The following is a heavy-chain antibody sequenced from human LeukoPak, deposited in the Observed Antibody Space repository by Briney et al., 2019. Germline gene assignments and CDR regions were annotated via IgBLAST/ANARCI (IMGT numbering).Heavy chain of an antibody. CDR3: AKGIGYDWNYDYFDC. Sequence: GGSLRLSCAASGFTFSNYAMNWVRQAPGKGLEWVSGISGGGAYTYYADSVKGRFTISRDNSKTTLYLQMNSLRAEDTAVYYCAKGIGYDWNYDYFDCWGQGTPVTVSS. CDR2: ISGGGAYT. CDR1: GFTFSNYA. J-gene: IGHJ4*02. V-gene: IGHV3-23*01. D-gene: IGHD1-7*01.